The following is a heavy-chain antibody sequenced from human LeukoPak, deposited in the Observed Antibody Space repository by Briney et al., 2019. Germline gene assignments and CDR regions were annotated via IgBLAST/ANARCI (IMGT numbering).Heavy chain of an antibody. J-gene: IGHJ4*02. D-gene: IGHD6-19*01. V-gene: IGHV3-15*01. CDR3: TTWWYSSGRYLFDY. Sequence: GGSLRLSCAASGFTFSNAWMSWVRQAPGKGLEWVGRIKSKTDGGTTDYAAPVKGRFTISRDDSKNTLYLQMNSLKTEDTAVYYCTTWWYSSGRYLFDYWGQGTLVTVSS. CDR2: IKSKTDGGTT. CDR1: GFTFSNAW.